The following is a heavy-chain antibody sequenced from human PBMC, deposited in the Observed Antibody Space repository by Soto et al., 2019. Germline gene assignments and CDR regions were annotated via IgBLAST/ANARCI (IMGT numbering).Heavy chain of an antibody. CDR1: GFPFSSYG. CDR3: AGGQYYFDY. Sequence: QVQLVESGGGVVQPARSLRLSCAASGFPFSSYGMHWVRQAPGKGLEWVAHISYDGSNKHYTDSVKGRFTISRDNSKNMLYLQMSSLRAEDTAVYYCAGGQYYFDYCGQGTRVSVSS. V-gene: IGHV3-30*03. D-gene: IGHD2-15*01. J-gene: IGHJ4*02. CDR2: ISYDGSNK.